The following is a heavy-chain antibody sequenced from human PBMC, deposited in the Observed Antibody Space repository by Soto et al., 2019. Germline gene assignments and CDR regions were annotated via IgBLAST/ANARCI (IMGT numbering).Heavy chain of an antibody. CDR3: ARGGAYGDYRSDF. D-gene: IGHD4-17*01. Sequence: PGGSLRLSCAASGFTLSSYGMHWVRQAPGKRLEWVAVISYDGSNKYYADSVKGRFTISRDNSKNTLYLQMNSLRAEDTAVYYCARGGAYGDYRSDFWGQGPLVNVSS. CDR2: ISYDGSNK. V-gene: IGHV3-30*03. CDR1: GFTLSSYG. J-gene: IGHJ4*02.